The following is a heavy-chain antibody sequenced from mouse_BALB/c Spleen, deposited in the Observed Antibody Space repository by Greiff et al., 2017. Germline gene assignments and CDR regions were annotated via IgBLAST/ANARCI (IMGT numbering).Heavy chain of an antibody. D-gene: IGHD1-2*01. V-gene: IGHV2-9*02. Sequence: VKLMESGPGLVAPSQSLSITCTVSGFSLTSYGVHWVRQPPGKGLEWLGVIWAGGSTNYNSALMSRLSISKDNSKSQVFLKMNSLQTDDTAMYYCARDGRDGYYWYFDVWGAGTTVTVSS. CDR3: ARDGRDGYYWYFDV. J-gene: IGHJ1*01. CDR1: GFSLTSYG. CDR2: IWAGGST.